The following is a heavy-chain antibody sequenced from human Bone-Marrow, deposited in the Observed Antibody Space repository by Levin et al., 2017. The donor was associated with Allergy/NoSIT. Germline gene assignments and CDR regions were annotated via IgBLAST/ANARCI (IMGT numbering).Heavy chain of an antibody. J-gene: IGHJ3*02. CDR3: ARHGKTSLRFDAFDI. CDR1: GYSFTSHW. Sequence: ASVKVSCKGSGYSFTSHWIGWVRQMPGKGLEWMGIIYPSDSDTRYSPSFQGQVTISADKSISTAYLQWSSLKASDTAIYYCARHGKTSLRFDAFDIWGQGTMVTVSS. V-gene: IGHV5-51*01. CDR2: IYPSDSDT.